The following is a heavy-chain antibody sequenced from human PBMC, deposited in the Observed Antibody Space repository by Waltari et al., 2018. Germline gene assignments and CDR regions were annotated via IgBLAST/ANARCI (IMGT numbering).Heavy chain of an antibody. CDR3: AKDPRSRADY. CDR2: LYYDGSNK. CDR1: GFPFSSYD. D-gene: IGHD6-25*01. V-gene: IGHV3-30*18. J-gene: IGHJ4*01. Sequence: QVQLVESGGGVVQPGESLRLSCAVSGFPFSSYDMHWLRQAPGKGLEWVALLYYDGSNKYYADSVKGRFTVSRDNSKDTLYLQMNSLRPEDTAMYYCAKDPRSRADY.